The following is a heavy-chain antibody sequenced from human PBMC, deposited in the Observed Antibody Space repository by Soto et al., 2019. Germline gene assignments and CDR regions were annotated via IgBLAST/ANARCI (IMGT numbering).Heavy chain of an antibody. CDR3: AKEGHDSSGWSD. CDR1: GFTFDDDA. D-gene: IGHD6-19*01. V-gene: IGHV3-9*01. CDR2: ISWNSGSI. J-gene: IGHJ4*02. Sequence: EVQLVESGGGLVQPGRSLRLSCAASGFTFDDDAMHWVRQAPGKGLEWVSGISWNSGSIGYADSVKGRFTISRDNAKNSLYLQMNSLRAEDTALYYCAKEGHDSSGWSDWGQGTLVTVSS.